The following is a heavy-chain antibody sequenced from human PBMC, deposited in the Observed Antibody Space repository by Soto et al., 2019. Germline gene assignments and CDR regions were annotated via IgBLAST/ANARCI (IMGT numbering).Heavy chain of an antibody. CDR3: VRGGLEPFDY. CDR2: ISDYGRI. V-gene: IGHV3-74*01. CDR1: GFTFRNYW. J-gene: IGHJ4*02. Sequence: EVQLVESGGGLVQSGGSLRLSCAASGFTFRNYWMHWVRQAPGKGLVWVSRISDYGRINYADSVEGRFTISRDDAKGELYLQMNILRLEDTAVYYCVRGGLEPFDYWGQGALVTVSS. D-gene: IGHD1-1*01.